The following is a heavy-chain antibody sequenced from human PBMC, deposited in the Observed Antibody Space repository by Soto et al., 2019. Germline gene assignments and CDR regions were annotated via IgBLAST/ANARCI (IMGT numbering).Heavy chain of an antibody. CDR3: ARSGYYYDSSGYYWNGMDV. CDR1: GGSISSYY. CDR2: IYYSGST. Sequence: SETLSLTCTVSGGSISSYYWSWIRQPPGKGLEWIGYIYYSGSTNYNPSLKSRVTISVDTSKNQFSLKLSSVTAADTAVYYCARSGYYYDSSGYYWNGMDVWGQGTTVTVSS. D-gene: IGHD3-22*01. J-gene: IGHJ6*02. V-gene: IGHV4-59*01.